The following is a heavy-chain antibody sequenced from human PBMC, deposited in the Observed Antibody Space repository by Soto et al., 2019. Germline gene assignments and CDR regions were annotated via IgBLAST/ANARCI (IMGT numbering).Heavy chain of an antibody. CDR2: IYYGGTT. CDR3: ARDYDTSRGDWAYYGIDV. V-gene: IGHV3-66*01. Sequence: PGGSLRLSCAASGLTVSTKYMSWVRQAPGKGLEWVSIIYYGGTTYYADSVKGRFTISRDDSKNTLYLQMHSLRAEDTAVYYCARDYDTSRGDWAYYGIDVWGQGTTVTVSS. D-gene: IGHD3-9*01. CDR1: GLTVSTKY. J-gene: IGHJ6*02.